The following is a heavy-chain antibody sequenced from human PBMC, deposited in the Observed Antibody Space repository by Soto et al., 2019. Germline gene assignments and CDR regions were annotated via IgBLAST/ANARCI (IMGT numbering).Heavy chain of an antibody. J-gene: IGHJ6*02. D-gene: IGHD2-15*01. V-gene: IGHV3-23*01. CDR3: ARVQCTGGSCFSSYYYYYGMDV. CDR1: GFTFTSYA. Sequence: ELQLLESGGGLVQPGGSLRLSCAASGFTFTSYAMIWVRQAPGKGLEWVSAISGSGGSTYYADSVKGRFTISRDNSKNTVYLQMNSLRAEDTAVYYCARVQCTGGSCFSSYYYYYGMDVWGQGTTVTVSS. CDR2: ISGSGGST.